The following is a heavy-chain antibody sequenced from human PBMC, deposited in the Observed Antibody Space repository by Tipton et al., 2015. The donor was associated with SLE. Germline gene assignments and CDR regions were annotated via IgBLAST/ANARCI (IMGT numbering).Heavy chain of an antibody. V-gene: IGHV4-59*08. D-gene: IGHD2-21*01. Sequence: TLSLTCSVSGGSISSYYWSWIRQPPGKGLEWIGYAFYSGTTDSNPSLKSRVTMSIDTSKNQFSLRLSSVTAADTAIYYCARHVPSYCGGDCARFDDWGQGTLVIVSS. CDR2: AFYSGTT. CDR3: ARHVPSYCGGDCARFDD. J-gene: IGHJ4*02. CDR1: GGSISSYY.